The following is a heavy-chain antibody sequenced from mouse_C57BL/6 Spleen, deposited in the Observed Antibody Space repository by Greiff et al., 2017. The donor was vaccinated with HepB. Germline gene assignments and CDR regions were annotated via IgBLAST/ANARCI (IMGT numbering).Heavy chain of an antibody. D-gene: IGHD1-1*01. Sequence: VQLQQSGAELVKPGASVKLSCKASGYTFTSYWMHWVKQRPGRGLEWIGRIDPNSGGTKYNEKFKSKATLTVDKPSSTAYMQLSSLTSEDSAVYYCARGPITTVVATDFDYWGQSTTLTVSS. CDR2: IDPNSGGT. CDR1: GYTFTSYW. V-gene: IGHV1-72*01. J-gene: IGHJ2*01. CDR3: ARGPITTVVATDFDY.